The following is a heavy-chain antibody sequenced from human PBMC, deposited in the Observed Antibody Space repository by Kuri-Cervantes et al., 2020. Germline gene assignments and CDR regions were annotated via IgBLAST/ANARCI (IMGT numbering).Heavy chain of an antibody. Sequence: SETLSLTCTVSGYSISSGYYWGWIRQPPGKGLEWIGSVYHSGNTYSNPSLKSRVTISVDTSKNHFSLKMSSVTAADTAVYYCARSYSSGWYVLWGQGTLVTVSS. J-gene: IGHJ4*02. V-gene: IGHV4-38-2*02. CDR3: ARSYSSGWYVL. D-gene: IGHD6-19*01. CDR1: GYSISSGYY. CDR2: VYHSGNT.